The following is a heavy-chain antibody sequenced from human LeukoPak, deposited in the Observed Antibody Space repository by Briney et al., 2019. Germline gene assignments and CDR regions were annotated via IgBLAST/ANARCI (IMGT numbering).Heavy chain of an antibody. V-gene: IGHV3-23*01. Sequence: GGSLRLSCAASGFTFSTYAMSWVRQAQGEGLEWVSAVSGSGGITYYADSVKGRFTISRDNSKNTLYLQMNSLRAEDTAVYYCAKAVANSWYYFDYWGQGTLVTVSS. CDR1: GFTFSTYA. D-gene: IGHD6-13*01. CDR3: AKAVANSWYYFDY. CDR2: VSGSGGIT. J-gene: IGHJ4*02.